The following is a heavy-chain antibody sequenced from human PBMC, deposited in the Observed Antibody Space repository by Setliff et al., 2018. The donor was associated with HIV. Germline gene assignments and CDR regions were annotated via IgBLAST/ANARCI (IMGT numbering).Heavy chain of an antibody. D-gene: IGHD2-15*01. J-gene: IGHJ3*02. Sequence: SETLSLTCTVSGGSINSYYWNWIRQSPGKGLEWIGYICYNGDTSYNPSLNSLVTLSVDMSKNQFPLKLSSVSAADTAVYFCARWGASGGRPDWHAFDMWGQGTMVTVSS. V-gene: IGHV4-59*01. CDR3: ARWGASGGRPDWHAFDM. CDR1: GGSINSYY. CDR2: ICYNGDT.